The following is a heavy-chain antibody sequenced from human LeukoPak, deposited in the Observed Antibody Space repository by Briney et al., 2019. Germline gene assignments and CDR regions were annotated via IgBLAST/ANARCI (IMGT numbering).Heavy chain of an antibody. J-gene: IGHJ4*02. Sequence: GGSLRLSCAASGFTFSSCAMYWIRQAPGKGLEWVSVVCGGGDSTYYADSVKGRFTISRDNSKNTLYLQMNSLRAEDTAVYYCAKGIAVAGTLLTPPDCWGQGTLVTVSS. V-gene: IGHV3-NL1*01. D-gene: IGHD6-19*01. CDR2: VCGGGDST. CDR1: GFTFSSCA. CDR3: AKGIAVAGTLLTPPDC.